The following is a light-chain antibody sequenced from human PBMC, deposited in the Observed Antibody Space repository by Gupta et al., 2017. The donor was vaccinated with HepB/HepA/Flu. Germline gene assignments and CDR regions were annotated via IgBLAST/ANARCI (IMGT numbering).Light chain of an antibody. Sequence: DIQTTQSPSSLSASVGDRVTITCRASQSISSYLNWYQQKPGKAPKLLIYAASSLESGVPSRFSGSGSGTDFTLTISSLQPEDFATYYCQQCYSNPRNTFGGGTKVEIK. CDR2: AAS. CDR1: QSISSY. J-gene: IGKJ4*01. CDR3: QQCYSNPRNT. V-gene: IGKV1-39*01.